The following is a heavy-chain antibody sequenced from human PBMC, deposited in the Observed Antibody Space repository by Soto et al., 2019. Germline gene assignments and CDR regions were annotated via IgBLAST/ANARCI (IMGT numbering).Heavy chain of an antibody. CDR3: ARDNVERYNWNDEALNWFDP. Sequence: SETLSLTCTVSGGSISSYYWSWIRQPPGKGLEWIGYIYYSGSTNYNPSLKSRVTISVDTSKNQFSLKLSSVTAADTAVYYCARDNVERYNWNDEALNWFDPWGQGTLVTVSS. CDR1: GGSISSYY. CDR2: IYYSGST. J-gene: IGHJ5*02. D-gene: IGHD1-1*01. V-gene: IGHV4-59*01.